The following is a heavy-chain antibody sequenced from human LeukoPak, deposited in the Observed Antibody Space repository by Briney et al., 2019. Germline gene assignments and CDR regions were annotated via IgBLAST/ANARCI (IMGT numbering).Heavy chain of an antibody. J-gene: IGHJ4*02. V-gene: IGHV3-49*03. D-gene: IGHD3-22*01. CDR2: VRSKTFGGTT. CDR1: GFTFGDYA. CDR3: SRPSDRSGYYYYFDY. Sequence: PGGSLRLSSTASGFTFGDYAMSWFRQAPGKGLEWVSFVRSKTFGGTTEYAASVKGRFTVSRDDSKSIAYLQMNSLKTEDTAVYYCSRPSDRSGYYYYFDYWGQGTLVTVSS.